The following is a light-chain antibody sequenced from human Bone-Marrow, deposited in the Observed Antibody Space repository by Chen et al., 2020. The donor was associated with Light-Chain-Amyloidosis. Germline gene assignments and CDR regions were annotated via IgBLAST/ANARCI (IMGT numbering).Light chain of an antibody. CDR1: SSDVGAYTY. Sequence: QSALTQPRSVSGSLGRSVTISCTGTSSDVGAYTYVSWYQQHPGKAPKLNIYDVNKRPSGVPDRFAASQSGSTASLTISRLQADDESDYFCSSYAGTYTWVFGGGTKLTVL. CDR2: DVN. J-gene: IGLJ3*02. V-gene: IGLV2-11*01. CDR3: SSYAGTYTWV.